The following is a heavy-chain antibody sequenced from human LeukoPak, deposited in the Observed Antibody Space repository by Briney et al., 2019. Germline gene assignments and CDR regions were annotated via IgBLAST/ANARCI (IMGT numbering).Heavy chain of an antibody. D-gene: IGHD3-10*01. V-gene: IGHV3-64*01. CDR3: ARGAASGGYDY. CDR2: ITSNGGRT. CDR1: GFIFSDYD. Sequence: GGSLRLSCAVSGFIFSDYDVHWVRQAPGKGLEFVSAITSNGGRTFYANSVKGRFTISRDNSKNALYLQMDSLRADDMAVYYCARGAASGGYDYWGQGALVTVSS. J-gene: IGHJ4*02.